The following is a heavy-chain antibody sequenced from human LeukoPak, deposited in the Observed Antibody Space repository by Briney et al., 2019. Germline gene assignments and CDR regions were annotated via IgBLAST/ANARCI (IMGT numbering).Heavy chain of an antibody. CDR1: GFTFSSYA. Sequence: PGGSLRLSCAASGFTFSSYAVSWVRQAPGKGLEWVSAISGSGGSTYYADSVKGRFAISRDNSKNTLYLQMNSLKAEDTAVYYCARYDSSGPWGQGTLVTVTS. CDR2: ISGSGGST. V-gene: IGHV3-23*01. J-gene: IGHJ5*02. CDR3: ARYDSSGP. D-gene: IGHD3-22*01.